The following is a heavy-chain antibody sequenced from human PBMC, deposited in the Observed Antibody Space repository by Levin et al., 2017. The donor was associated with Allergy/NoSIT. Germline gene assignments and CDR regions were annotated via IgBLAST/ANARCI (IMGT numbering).Heavy chain of an antibody. CDR1: GGSFSSYA. J-gene: IGHJ3*02. Sequence: KISCKASGGSFSSYALSWVRQAPGQGLEWMGGIIPMSAKANFAQKFQDRVTITADKSTTTVYMGLSSLRSEDTAVYYCALASGTDAFDIWGQGTMVTVSS. CDR3: ALASGTDAFDI. V-gene: IGHV1-69*06. CDR2: IIPMSAKA.